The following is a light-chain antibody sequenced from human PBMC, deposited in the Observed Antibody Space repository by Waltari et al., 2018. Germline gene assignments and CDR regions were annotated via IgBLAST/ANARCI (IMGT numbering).Light chain of an antibody. J-gene: IGLJ2*01. CDR1: KLGDKY. CDR2: QDS. Sequence: SYELTQPPSVSVSPGQTASITCSGDKLGDKYACWYQQKPGQSPVLVIYQDSNRPSGIPERFAGSNSGSTATLTISGTQAMDEADYYCQAWDSSTVVFGGGTKLTVL. V-gene: IGLV3-1*01. CDR3: QAWDSSTVV.